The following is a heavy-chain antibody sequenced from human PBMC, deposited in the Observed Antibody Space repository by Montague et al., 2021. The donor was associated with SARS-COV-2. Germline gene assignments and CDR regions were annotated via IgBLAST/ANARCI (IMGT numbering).Heavy chain of an antibody. V-gene: IGHV4-38-2*02. CDR3: ARDRRRWLQLNNWFDP. J-gene: IGHJ5*02. D-gene: IGHD5-24*01. CDR2: IYHSGST. CDR1: GYSISSGYY. Sequence: SETLSLTCTVSGYSISSGYYWGWVRQPPGKGLEWIGSIYHSGSTYYNPSLKSRVTISVDTSKNQFSLKLLSSVTAADTAVYYCARDRRRWLQLNNWFDPWGQGTLVTDSS.